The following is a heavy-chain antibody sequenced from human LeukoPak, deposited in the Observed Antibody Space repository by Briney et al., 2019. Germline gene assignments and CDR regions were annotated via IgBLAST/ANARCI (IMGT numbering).Heavy chain of an antibody. J-gene: IGHJ4*02. CDR2: ISWNSGSI. Sequence: GGSLRLSCAASGFTFDDYAMHWVRQAPGKGLEWVSGISWNSGSIGYADSVKGRFTISRDNAKNSLYLQMNSLRAEDTALYYCAKDLPGSEMNWGQGTLVTVSS. CDR3: AKDLPGSEMN. D-gene: IGHD3-10*01. CDR1: GFTFDDYA. V-gene: IGHV3-9*01.